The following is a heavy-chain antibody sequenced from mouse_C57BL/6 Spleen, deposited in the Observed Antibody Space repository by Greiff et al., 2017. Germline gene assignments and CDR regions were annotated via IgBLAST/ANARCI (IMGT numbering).Heavy chain of an antibody. D-gene: IGHD2-5*01. Sequence: EVQLQQSGPELVKPGASVKIPCKASGYTFTDYNMDWVKQSHGKSLEWIGDINPNNGGTIYNQKFKGKATLTVDKSSSTAYMEHRSLTSEDTAVYYCARRSYYSNYLDYWSQGTTLTVSS. CDR2: INPNNGGT. CDR3: ARRSYYSNYLDY. J-gene: IGHJ2*01. V-gene: IGHV1-18*01. CDR1: GYTFTDYN.